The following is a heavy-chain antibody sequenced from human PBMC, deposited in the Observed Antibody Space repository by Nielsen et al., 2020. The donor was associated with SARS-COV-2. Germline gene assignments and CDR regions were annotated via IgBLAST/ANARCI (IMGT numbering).Heavy chain of an antibody. CDR3: PRENHYSYYYMDV. J-gene: IGHJ6*03. CDR1: GGSISSGGYY. CDR2: IYYSGST. Sequence: SETLSLTCTVSGGSISSGGYYWSWIRQHPGKGLEWIGYIYYSGSTYYNPSLKSRVTISVDTSKNQFSLKLSSVTAADTAVSSCPRENHYSYYYMDVWGKGTTVTVSS. V-gene: IGHV4-31*03.